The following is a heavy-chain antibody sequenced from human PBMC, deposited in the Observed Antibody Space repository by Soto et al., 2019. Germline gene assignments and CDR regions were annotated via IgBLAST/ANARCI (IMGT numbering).Heavy chain of an antibody. CDR1: GDSVSSDSAS. CDR3: ARDPHGFNYYYYYGMDV. CDR2: TYYRSKWYN. J-gene: IGHJ6*02. Sequence: SQTLSVTCAISGDSVSSDSASWNWIRQSPSRGLEWLGRTYYRSKWYNDYAVSVKSRITINPDTSKNQFSLQLNSVTPEDTAVYFCARDPHGFNYYYYYGMDVWGQGTTVTVSS. D-gene: IGHD3-10*01. V-gene: IGHV6-1*01.